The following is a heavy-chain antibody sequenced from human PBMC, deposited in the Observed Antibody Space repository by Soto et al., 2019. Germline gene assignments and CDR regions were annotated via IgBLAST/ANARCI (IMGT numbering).Heavy chain of an antibody. CDR3: AKGSQLASPLDY. D-gene: IGHD6-13*01. J-gene: IGHJ4*02. V-gene: IGHV3-9*01. CDR2: ISWNSGSI. Sequence: EVQLVESGGGLVQPGRSLRLSCAASGFTFDDYAMHWVRQAPGKGLEWVSGISWNSGSIGYADSVKGRFTISRDNAKNSLYLQMNSLRAEDTALYYCAKGSQLASPLDYWGQGTLVTVSS. CDR1: GFTFDDYA.